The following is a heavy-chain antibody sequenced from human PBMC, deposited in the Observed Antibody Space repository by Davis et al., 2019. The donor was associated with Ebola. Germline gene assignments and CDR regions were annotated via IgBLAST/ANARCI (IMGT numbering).Heavy chain of an antibody. Sequence: ASVTVSCKTSGYTFLNYGVTWVRQAPGEGLEWLGWIRTYDGNTNYAQKLQDRVTMTTDTSTTTVFMELRNLRSDDTAVYWCARGEGAPDYWGQGTLVTVSS. J-gene: IGHJ4*02. CDR3: ARGEGAPDY. CDR2: IRTYDGNT. D-gene: IGHD1-26*01. V-gene: IGHV1-18*04. CDR1: GYTFLNYG.